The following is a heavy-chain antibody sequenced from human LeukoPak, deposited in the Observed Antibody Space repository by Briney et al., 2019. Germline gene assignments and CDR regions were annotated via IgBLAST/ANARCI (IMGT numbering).Heavy chain of an antibody. CDR1: GFTFSSYV. Sequence: GGSLRLSCAASGFTFSSYVMSWVRQAPGKGLEWVSAISGSGSSTYYADSVKGRFTISRDNSKNTLYLHMNSLRAEDTAVYYCAKDQVFGWIQLWSPFDYWGQGTLVTVSS. V-gene: IGHV3-23*01. CDR2: ISGSGSST. J-gene: IGHJ4*02. D-gene: IGHD5-18*01. CDR3: AKDQVFGWIQLWSPFDY.